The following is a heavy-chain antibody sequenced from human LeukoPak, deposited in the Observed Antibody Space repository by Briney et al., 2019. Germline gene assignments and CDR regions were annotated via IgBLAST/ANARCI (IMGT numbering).Heavy chain of an antibody. CDR3: ARERRGMTYYYDSSGYFSYYFDY. CDR2: IYTSGST. CDR1: GGSISSGGYY. V-gene: IGHV4-61*02. D-gene: IGHD3-22*01. Sequence: SQTLSLTCTVSGGSISSGGYYWSWIRQPAGKGLEWIGRIYTSGSTNYNPSLKSRVTMSVDTSKNQFSLKLSSVTAADTAVYYCARERRGMTYYYDSSGYFSYYFDYWGQGTLVTVSS. J-gene: IGHJ4*02.